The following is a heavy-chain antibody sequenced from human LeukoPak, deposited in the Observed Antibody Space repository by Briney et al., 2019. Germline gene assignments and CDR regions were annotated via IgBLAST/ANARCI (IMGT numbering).Heavy chain of an antibody. Sequence: PGGSLRLSCAASGFTFSSYSMNWVRQAPGKGLEWVSYISSSSSTIYYADSVKGRFTISRDNAKNSLYLQMNSLRAEDTAVYYCAREHLEYDYVWGSYRPHTYYFDYWGQGTLVTVSS. CDR3: AREHLEYDYVWGSYRPHTYYFDY. J-gene: IGHJ4*02. V-gene: IGHV3-48*04. D-gene: IGHD3-16*02. CDR1: GFTFSSYS. CDR2: ISSSSSTI.